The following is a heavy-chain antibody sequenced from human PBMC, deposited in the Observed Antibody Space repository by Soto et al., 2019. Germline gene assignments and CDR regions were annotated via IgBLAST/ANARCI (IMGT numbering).Heavy chain of an antibody. CDR1: GASISGYY. CDR2: IYATGTT. J-gene: IGHJ5*02. Sequence: SETLSLTCTVSGASISGYYWSWIRKSAGKGLEWIGRIYATGTTDYNPSLKSRVMMSVDTSKEQFSLRLRSVTAADTAVYYCVRDGTKTLRDWFDPWGQGTLVTVSS. D-gene: IGHD1-1*01. V-gene: IGHV4-4*07. CDR3: VRDGTKTLRDWFDP.